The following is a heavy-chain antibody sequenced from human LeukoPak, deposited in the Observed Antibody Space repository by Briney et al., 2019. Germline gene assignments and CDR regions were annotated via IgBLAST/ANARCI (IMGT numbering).Heavy chain of an antibody. CDR2: IYHGGST. J-gene: IGHJ4*02. V-gene: IGHV4-4*02. CDR1: GGSISSSSYW. CDR3: AGSGTGFDY. Sequence: SETLSLTCAVSGGSISSSSYWWSWVRQPPGRGLEWIGEIYHGGSTNYNPSLTSRVTISLDKSKNQFSLKLTSVTAADTAVYFCAGSGTGFDYWGQGTLVSVSS.